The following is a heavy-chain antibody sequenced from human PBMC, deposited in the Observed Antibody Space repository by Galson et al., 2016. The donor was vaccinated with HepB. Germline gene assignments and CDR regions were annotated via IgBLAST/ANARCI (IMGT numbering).Heavy chain of an antibody. CDR3: AKDRTPWSYYGSGRYPLRGMDV. CDR2: ISGSGDSV. J-gene: IGHJ6*02. Sequence: SLRLSCAASGFGFGSYALSWVRQAPGKGLEWVAVISGSGDSVHHADSAKGRFTIPRDKPKNTVYLQMNSLRAEDTAVYYCAKDRTPWSYYGSGRYPLRGMDVWGQGTTVTVSS. CDR1: GFGFGSYA. V-gene: IGHV3-23*01. D-gene: IGHD3-10*01.